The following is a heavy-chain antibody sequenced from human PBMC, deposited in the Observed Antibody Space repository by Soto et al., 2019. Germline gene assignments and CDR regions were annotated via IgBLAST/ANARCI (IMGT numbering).Heavy chain of an antibody. J-gene: IGHJ6*02. CDR3: TTPGSGWYKNYYYGMDV. CDR2: IKSKTDGGTT. Sequence: PGGSLRLSCAASGFTFSNAWMNWVRQAPGKGLEWVGRIKSKTDGGTTDYAAPVKGRFTISRDDSKNTLYLQMNSLKTEDTAVYYCTTPGSGWYKNYYYGMDVWGQGTTVTVSS. CDR1: GFTFSNAW. V-gene: IGHV3-15*07. D-gene: IGHD6-19*01.